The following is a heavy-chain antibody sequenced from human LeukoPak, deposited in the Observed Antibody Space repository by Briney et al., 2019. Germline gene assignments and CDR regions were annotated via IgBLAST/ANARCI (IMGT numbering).Heavy chain of an antibody. J-gene: IGHJ6*03. V-gene: IGHV4-59*01. D-gene: IGHD3-3*01. CDR2: IYYSGST. CDR1: GGSITNYY. CDR3: ARDDSEAFWSGYSPAYFYYYYMDV. Sequence: PSETLSLTCTISGGSITNYYWSWIRQPPGKGLEWIGYIYYSGSTSYNPSLKSRVTISVDTSKNQFSLKLSSVTAADTAVYYCARDDSEAFWSGYSPAYFYYYYMDVWGKGTTVTVSS.